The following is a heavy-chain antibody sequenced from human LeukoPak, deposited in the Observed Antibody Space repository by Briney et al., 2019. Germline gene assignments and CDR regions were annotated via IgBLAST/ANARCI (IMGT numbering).Heavy chain of an antibody. CDR2: IYYSGST. CDR1: GGSISSYY. V-gene: IGHV4-59*12. J-gene: IGHJ3*02. Sequence: SETLSLTCTVSGGSISSYYWSWIRQPPGKGLEWIGYIYYSGSTNYNPSLKSRVTMSVDTSKNQFSLKLSSVTAADTAVYYCARALDYGVRYDAFDIWGQGTMVTVSS. D-gene: IGHD4-17*01. CDR3: ARALDYGVRYDAFDI.